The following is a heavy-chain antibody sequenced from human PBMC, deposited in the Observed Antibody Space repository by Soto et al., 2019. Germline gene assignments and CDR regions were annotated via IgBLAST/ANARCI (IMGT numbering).Heavy chain of an antibody. D-gene: IGHD6-13*01. J-gene: IGHJ4*02. Sequence: ASVKVSCKASGYTFTGYYMHWVRQAPGQGLEWMGWINPNSGGTNYAQKFQGRVTMTRDTSISTAYMELSRLRSDDTAVYYCARDEGIAAAGTEYYFDYWGQGTLVTVSS. CDR3: ARDEGIAAAGTEYYFDY. CDR1: GYTFTGYY. CDR2: INPNSGGT. V-gene: IGHV1-2*02.